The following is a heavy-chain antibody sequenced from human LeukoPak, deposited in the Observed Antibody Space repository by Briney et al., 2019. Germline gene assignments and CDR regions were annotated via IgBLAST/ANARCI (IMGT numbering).Heavy chain of an antibody. CDR3: ATHYYDSSGYHSPDY. CDR2: ISYDGSNK. Sequence: GGSLRLSCAASGFTFSSYGMHWVRQAPGKGLEWVAVISYDGSNKYYADSVKGRFTISRDNSKNTLYLQMNSLRAEDTALYYCATHYYDSSGYHSPDYWGQGTLVTVSS. J-gene: IGHJ4*02. CDR1: GFTFSSYG. D-gene: IGHD3-22*01. V-gene: IGHV3-30*03.